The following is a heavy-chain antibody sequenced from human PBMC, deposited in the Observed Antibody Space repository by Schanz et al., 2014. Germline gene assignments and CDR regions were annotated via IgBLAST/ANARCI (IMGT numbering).Heavy chain of an antibody. CDR2: INPNSGTT. CDR3: ARAFGGYDPAGALDY. J-gene: IGHJ4*02. Sequence: QVQVVQSGAEVKKPGASVKVSCKASGYTFTCYYMHWVRQAPGQGLEWMGWINPNSGTTNYAQKFQGWVTMTRDTSISTAYMELSRLKSDDTAVYYCARAFGGYDPAGALDYWGQGTLVTVSS. D-gene: IGHD5-12*01. CDR1: GYTFTCYY. V-gene: IGHV1-2*04.